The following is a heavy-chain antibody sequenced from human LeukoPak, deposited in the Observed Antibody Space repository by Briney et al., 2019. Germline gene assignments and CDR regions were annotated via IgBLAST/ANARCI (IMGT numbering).Heavy chain of an antibody. CDR1: GYTFTSYY. V-gene: IGHV1-46*01. Sequence: GASVKVSCKASGYTFTSYYMHWARQAPGQGLEWMGIINPSGGSTSYAQKFQGRVTMTRDMSTSTVYMELSSLRSEDTAVYYCARGPDYYDSSGYHDYWGQGTLVTVSS. D-gene: IGHD3-22*01. CDR3: ARGPDYYDSSGYHDY. J-gene: IGHJ4*02. CDR2: INPSGGST.